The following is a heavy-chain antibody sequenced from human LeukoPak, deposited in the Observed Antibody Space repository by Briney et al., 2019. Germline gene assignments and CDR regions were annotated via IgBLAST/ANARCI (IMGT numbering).Heavy chain of an antibody. J-gene: IGHJ4*02. Sequence: SETLSLTCAVYGGSFSGYYWGWIRQPPGKGLEWIGEINHSGSTNYNPSLKSRVTISVDTSKNQFSLKLSSVTAADTAVYYCATYCSSTCCYGSVLDWGQGTLVTVSS. CDR2: INHSGST. D-gene: IGHD2-2*01. CDR1: GGSFSGYY. V-gene: IGHV4-34*01. CDR3: ATYCSSTCCYGSVLD.